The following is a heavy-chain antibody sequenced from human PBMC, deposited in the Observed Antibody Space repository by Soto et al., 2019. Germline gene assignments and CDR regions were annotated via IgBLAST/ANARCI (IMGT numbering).Heavy chain of an antibody. CDR3: ARDLRGHYGP. D-gene: IGHD4-17*01. J-gene: IGHJ3*01. CDR2: VSGSSSYI. Sequence: VSRGGLVKPGGSLRLSCEGSGFNFRNFNMIWVRQAPGKGLEWVSSVSGSSSYIYYADSVKGRFTVSRDNANNLVFLQMNGLRPEDTAMYYCARDLRGHYGPWGQGTMVTVSS. V-gene: IGHV3-21*06. CDR1: GFNFRNFN.